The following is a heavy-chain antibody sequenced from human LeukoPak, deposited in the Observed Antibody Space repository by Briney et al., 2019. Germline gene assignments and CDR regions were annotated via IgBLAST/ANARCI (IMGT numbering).Heavy chain of an antibody. D-gene: IGHD2-2*02. CDR3: VRAYCSSTSCYTQFDY. V-gene: IGHV1-69*13. CDR1: GGTFSSYA. J-gene: IGHJ4*02. Sequence: ASVKVSCKASGGTFSSYAISWVRQAPGQGLEWMGGFIPIFGTANYAQKFQGRVTITADESTSTAYMELSSLRSEDAAVYYCVRAYCSSTSCYTQFDYWGQGTLVTVSS. CDR2: FIPIFGTA.